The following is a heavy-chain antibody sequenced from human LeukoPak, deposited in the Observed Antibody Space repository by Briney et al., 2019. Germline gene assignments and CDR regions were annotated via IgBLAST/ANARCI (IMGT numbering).Heavy chain of an antibody. CDR2: INHSGST. D-gene: IGHD2-2*01. CDR1: GGSFSGYY. V-gene: IGHV4-34*01. Sequence: SETLSLTCAVYGGSFSGYYWSWIRQPPGKGLEWIGEINHSGSTNYNPSLKSRVTISVDTSKNQFSLKLSSVTAADTAVYYCARIVVPAGAMDVWGKGTTVTVSS. CDR3: ARIVVPAGAMDV. J-gene: IGHJ6*03.